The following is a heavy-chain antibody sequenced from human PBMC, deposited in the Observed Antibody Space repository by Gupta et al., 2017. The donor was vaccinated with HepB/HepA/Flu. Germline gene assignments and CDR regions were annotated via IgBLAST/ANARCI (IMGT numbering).Heavy chain of an antibody. CDR2: ISDSGNTR. V-gene: IGHV3-48*03. CDR3: AAGRPSGYSYGHDF. J-gene: IGHJ4*02. Sequence: EVQLVESGGGLVQPGGSLRLSCAASGFTFSSSEMNWVRQAPGKGLEWISFISDSGNTRHYADSVKGRSTISRDNAKNSLYLQMSSLGDEDTAMYYCAAGRPSGYSYGHDFWGQGTRVTVSS. CDR1: GFTFSSSE. D-gene: IGHD5-18*01.